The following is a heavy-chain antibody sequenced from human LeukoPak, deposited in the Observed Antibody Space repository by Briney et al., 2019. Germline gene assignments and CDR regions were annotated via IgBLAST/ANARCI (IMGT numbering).Heavy chain of an antibody. D-gene: IGHD1-26*01. CDR1: GYTFTRYD. CDR3: ARPRTYSGSYETFDY. Sequence: ASVKVSCKASGYTFTRYDINWVRQAPGQGLEWMGWINPNSGGTNYAQKFQGRVTMTRDTSISTAYMELSRLRSDDTAVYYCARPRTYSGSYETFDYWGQGTLVSVSS. CDR2: INPNSGGT. J-gene: IGHJ4*02. V-gene: IGHV1-2*02.